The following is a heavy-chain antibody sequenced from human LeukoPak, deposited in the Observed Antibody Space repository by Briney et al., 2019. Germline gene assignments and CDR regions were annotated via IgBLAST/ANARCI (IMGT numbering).Heavy chain of an antibody. D-gene: IGHD3-16*01. V-gene: IGHV1-69*13. CDR1: GGTFSSYA. CDR2: IIPIFGTA. CDR3: AKNLGDYYGGDY. Sequence: ASVKVSCKASGGTFSSYAISWVRQAPGQGLEWMGGIIPIFGTANYAQKFQGRVTITADESTSTAYMELSSLRSEDTAVYYCAKNLGDYYGGDYWGQGTLVTVSS. J-gene: IGHJ4*02.